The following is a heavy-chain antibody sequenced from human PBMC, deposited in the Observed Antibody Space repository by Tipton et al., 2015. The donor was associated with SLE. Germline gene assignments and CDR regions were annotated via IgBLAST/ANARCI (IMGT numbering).Heavy chain of an antibody. CDR1: GGSISSYY. Sequence: TLSLTCTVSGGSISSYYWSWIRQPPGKGLEWIGYIYYSGSTNYNPSLKSRVTISVDTSKNQFSLKLSSVTAADTAVYYCAGSTIMITSLEYFQHWGQGTLVTVSS. V-gene: IGHV4-59*01. D-gene: IGHD3-16*01. CDR2: IYYSGST. CDR3: AGSTIMITSLEYFQH. J-gene: IGHJ1*01.